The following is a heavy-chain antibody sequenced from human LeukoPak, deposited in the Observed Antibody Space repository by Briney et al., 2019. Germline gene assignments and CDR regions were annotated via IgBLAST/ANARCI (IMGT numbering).Heavy chain of an antibody. V-gene: IGHV3-23*01. Sequence: GGSLRLSCAASGFTFSSYAMSWVRQAPGKGLEWVSAISGSGGSTDYADSVKGRFTISRDNSKNTLYLQMNSLRAEDTAVYYCATLDYFDSSTYGDYWGQGTLVTVSS. CDR2: ISGSGGST. CDR3: ATLDYFDSSTYGDY. J-gene: IGHJ4*02. CDR1: GFTFSSYA. D-gene: IGHD3-22*01.